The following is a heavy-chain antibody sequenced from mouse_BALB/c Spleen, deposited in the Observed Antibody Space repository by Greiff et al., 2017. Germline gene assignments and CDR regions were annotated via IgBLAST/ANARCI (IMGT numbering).Heavy chain of an antibody. CDR3: AREGAGDGYFYAMDY. CDR2: ISYSGST. V-gene: IGHV3-2*02. J-gene: IGHJ4*01. D-gene: IGHD2-3*01. CDR1: GYSITSDYA. Sequence: EVKLQESGPGLVKPSQSLSLTCTVTGYSITSDYAWNWIRQFPGNKLEWMGYISYSGSTSYNPSLKSRISITRDTSKNQFFLQLNSVTTEDTATYYCAREGAGDGYFYAMDYWGQGTSVTVSS.